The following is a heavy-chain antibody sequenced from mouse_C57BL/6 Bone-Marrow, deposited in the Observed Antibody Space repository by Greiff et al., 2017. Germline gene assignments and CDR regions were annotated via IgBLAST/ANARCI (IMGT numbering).Heavy chain of an antibody. Sequence: VMLVESGPGLVAPSQSLSITCTVSGFSLTSYAISWVRQPPGKGLEWLGVIWTGGGTNYNSALKSRLSISKDNSKSQVFLKMNSLQTDDTARYYCARDTTVVATNWYFDVWGTGTTVTVSS. J-gene: IGHJ1*03. CDR1: GFSLTSYA. CDR3: ARDTTVVATNWYFDV. CDR2: IWTGGGT. V-gene: IGHV2-9-1*01. D-gene: IGHD1-1*01.